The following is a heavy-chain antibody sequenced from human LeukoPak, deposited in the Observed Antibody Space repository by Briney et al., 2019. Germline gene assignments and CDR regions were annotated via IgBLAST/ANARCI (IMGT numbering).Heavy chain of an antibody. J-gene: IGHJ3*02. CDR3: ARLKVTAEYAFDI. V-gene: IGHV5-51*01. D-gene: IGHD2-21*02. Sequence: GESLKISCKASGYSFTSYWIAWVRQMPGKGLEWMGIIYPVDSDTRYSPSFQGQVTISADKSISTAYLQWSSLKASDTAMYYCARLKVTAEYAFDIWGQGTMVTVSS. CDR1: GYSFTSYW. CDR2: IYPVDSDT.